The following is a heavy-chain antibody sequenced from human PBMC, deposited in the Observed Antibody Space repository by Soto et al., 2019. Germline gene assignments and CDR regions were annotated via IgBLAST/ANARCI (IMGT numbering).Heavy chain of an antibody. D-gene: IGHD3-16*01. CDR2: ISYDGSNK. CDR3: ARDGWGSNWYFDL. CDR1: GFTFSDHG. Sequence: GGSLRLSCAASGFTFSDHGMHWVRQAPGKGLEWVAVISYDGSNKKYVDSVKGRFTISKDKSKRTLFLQMNSLRVDDTAVYYCARDGWGSNWYFDLWGRGTLVTVSS. J-gene: IGHJ2*01. V-gene: IGHV3-30*03.